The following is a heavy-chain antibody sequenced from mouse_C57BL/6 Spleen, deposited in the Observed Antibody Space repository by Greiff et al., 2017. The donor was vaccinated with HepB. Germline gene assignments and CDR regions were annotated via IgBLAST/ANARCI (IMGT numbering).Heavy chain of an antibody. V-gene: IGHV5-9-1*02. D-gene: IGHD2-4*01. CDR1: GFTFSSYA. CDR3: TRVKDDYSWFAY. J-gene: IGHJ3*01. Sequence: EVQLVESGAGLVKPGGSLKLSCAASGFTFSSYAMSWVRQTPEKGLEWVAYISSGGDYIYYADTVKGRFTISRDKSRNTPYLQMSSLKSEDTAMYYCTRVKDDYSWFAYWGQGTLVTVSA. CDR2: ISSGGDYI.